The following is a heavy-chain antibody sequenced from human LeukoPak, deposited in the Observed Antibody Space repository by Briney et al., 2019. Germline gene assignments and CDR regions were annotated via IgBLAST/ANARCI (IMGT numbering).Heavy chain of an antibody. Sequence: SETLSLTCTVSGGSISSYYWSWIRQPPGKGLDWIGSIYYSGSTYYNPSLKSRVTISVDTSKNQFSLKLSSVTAADTAVYYCARRTGFGSGWYFDFWGQGTLVTVSS. CDR3: ARRTGFGSGWYFDF. CDR2: IYYSGST. CDR1: GGSISSYY. J-gene: IGHJ4*02. V-gene: IGHV4-59*05. D-gene: IGHD6-19*01.